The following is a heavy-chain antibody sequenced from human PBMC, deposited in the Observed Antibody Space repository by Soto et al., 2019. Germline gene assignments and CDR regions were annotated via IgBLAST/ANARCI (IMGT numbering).Heavy chain of an antibody. J-gene: IGHJ4*02. Sequence: PSETLSLTCTVSGGSISSGGYYWSWIRQHPGKGLEWIGYIYYSGSTYYNPSLKSRVTISVDTSKNQFSLKLSSVTAADTAVYYCAREPGYRTIGQGGHFDYWGQGTLVTVSS. D-gene: IGHD2-2*03. CDR2: IYYSGST. CDR1: GGSISSGGYY. V-gene: IGHV4-31*03. CDR3: AREPGYRTIGQGGHFDY.